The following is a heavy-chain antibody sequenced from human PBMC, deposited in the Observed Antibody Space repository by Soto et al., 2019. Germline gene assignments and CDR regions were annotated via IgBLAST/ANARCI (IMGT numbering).Heavy chain of an antibody. CDR2: ISSSSSTI. J-gene: IGHJ3*02. V-gene: IGHV3-48*02. CDR3: ARDPAYCGGDCYPGDDAFDI. Sequence: GGSLRLSCAASGFTFSSYSMNWVRQAPGKGLEWVSYISSSSSTIYYADSVKGRFTISRDNAKNSLYLQMNSLRDEDAAVYYCARDPAYCGGDCYPGDDAFDIWGQGTMVTVS. CDR1: GFTFSSYS. D-gene: IGHD2-21*02.